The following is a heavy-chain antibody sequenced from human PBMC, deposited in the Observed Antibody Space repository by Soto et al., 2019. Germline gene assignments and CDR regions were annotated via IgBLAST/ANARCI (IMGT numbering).Heavy chain of an antibody. Sequence: SVKVSCKASGGTFSSYAISWVRQAPGQGLEWMGGIIPIFGTANYAQKFQGRVTITADESTSTAYMELSSLRSEDTAVYYCASRAPLLAAAPDYYYGMDVWGQGTTVTVSS. CDR3: ASRAPLLAAAPDYYYGMDV. CDR2: IIPIFGTA. D-gene: IGHD6-13*01. J-gene: IGHJ6*02. V-gene: IGHV1-69*13. CDR1: GGTFSSYA.